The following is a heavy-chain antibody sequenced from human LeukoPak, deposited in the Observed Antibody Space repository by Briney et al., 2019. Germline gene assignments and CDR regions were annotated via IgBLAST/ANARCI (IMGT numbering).Heavy chain of an antibody. V-gene: IGHV1-18*04. D-gene: IGHD1-26*01. CDR1: GYTFTGYY. CDR2: ISAYNGNT. CDR3: ARVAGATTGFDP. J-gene: IGHJ5*02. Sequence: ASVKVSCKASGYTFTGYYMHWVRQAPGQGLEWMGWISAYNGNTNYAQKLQGRVTMTTDTSTSTAYKELRSLRSDDTAVYYCARVAGATTGFDPWGRGTLVTVSS.